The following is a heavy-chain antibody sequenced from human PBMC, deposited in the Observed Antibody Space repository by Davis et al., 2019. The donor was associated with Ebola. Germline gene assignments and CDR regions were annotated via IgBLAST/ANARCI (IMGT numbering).Heavy chain of an antibody. CDR3: ARHNRLANYYGSGTLPTHYGMDV. CDR2: IYPGDSDT. CDR1: GYSFTSYW. D-gene: IGHD3-10*01. J-gene: IGHJ6*02. V-gene: IGHV5-51*01. Sequence: GESLKISCKGSGYSFTSYWIGWVRQMPGKGLEWMGIIYPGDSDTRYSPSFQGQVTISADKSISTAYLQWSSLKASDTAMYYCARHNRLANYYGSGTLPTHYGMDVWGQGTTVTVSS.